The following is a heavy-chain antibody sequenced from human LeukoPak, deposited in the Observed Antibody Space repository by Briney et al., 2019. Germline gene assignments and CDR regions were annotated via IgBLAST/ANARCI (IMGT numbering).Heavy chain of an antibody. CDR1: GYTFTSYY. CDR3: ARDYYDSSGYETHAFDI. CDR2: INPSGGST. J-gene: IGHJ3*02. V-gene: IGHV1-46*01. D-gene: IGHD3-22*01. Sequence: ASVKVSCKASGYTFTSYYMHWVRQAPGQGLEWMGIINPSGGSTSYAQKFQGRVTMTRDTSTSTVYMELSSLRSEDTAVYYCARDYYDSSGYETHAFDIWGQGTMVTVSS.